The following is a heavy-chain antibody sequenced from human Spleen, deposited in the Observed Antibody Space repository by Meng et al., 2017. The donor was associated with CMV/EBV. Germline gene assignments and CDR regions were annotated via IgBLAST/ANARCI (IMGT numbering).Heavy chain of an antibody. CDR1: GGSISSYY. Sequence: GSLRLSCTVSGGSISSYYWSWIRQPPGKGLEWIGYIYYSGSTNYNPSLKSRVTISVDTSKNQFSLKLSSVTAADTAVYYCARWGGYYSYGMDVWGQGTTVTVSS. J-gene: IGHJ6*02. D-gene: IGHD3-10*01. CDR3: ARWGGYYSYGMDV. CDR2: IYYSGST. V-gene: IGHV4-59*12.